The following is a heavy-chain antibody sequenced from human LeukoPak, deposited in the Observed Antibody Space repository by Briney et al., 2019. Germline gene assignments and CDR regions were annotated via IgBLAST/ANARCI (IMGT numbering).Heavy chain of an antibody. CDR1: GYTFTGFH. Sequence: ASVKVSCKASGYTFTGFHMHWVRQAPGQGLEWMGWINPNSGGTNYAQKFQGRVTMTRDTSISTVYMELSRLRSDDTAVYYRARDRLRLGYERTNWFDPWGQGTLVTVSS. V-gene: IGHV1-2*02. D-gene: IGHD2-15*01. CDR2: INPNSGGT. J-gene: IGHJ5*02. CDR3: ARDRLRLGYERTNWFDP.